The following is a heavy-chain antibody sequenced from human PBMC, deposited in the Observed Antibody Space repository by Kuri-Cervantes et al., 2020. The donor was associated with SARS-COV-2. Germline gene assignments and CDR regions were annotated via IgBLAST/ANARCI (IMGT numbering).Heavy chain of an antibody. D-gene: IGHD3-3*01. Sequence: GESLKISCAASGFTFSDYYMSWIRQAPGKGLEWVSYISSSGSTIYYADSVKGRFTISRGNAKNSLYLQMNSLRAEDTAVYYCARNDFWSGYYLDYWGQGTLVTVSS. CDR2: ISSSGSTI. CDR1: GFTFSDYY. CDR3: ARNDFWSGYYLDY. J-gene: IGHJ4*02. V-gene: IGHV3-11*04.